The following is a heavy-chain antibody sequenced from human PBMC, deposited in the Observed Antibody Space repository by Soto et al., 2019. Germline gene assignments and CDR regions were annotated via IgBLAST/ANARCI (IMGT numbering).Heavy chain of an antibody. Sequence: SVKVSCKASGFTFTSSAVQWVRQARGQRLEWIGWIVVGSGNTNYAQKFQERVTITRDMSTSTAYMELSSLRSEDTAVYYCAAGLGRVGATLYYYYYGMDVWGQGTTVTVSS. J-gene: IGHJ6*02. D-gene: IGHD1-26*01. CDR3: AAGLGRVGATLYYYYYGMDV. CDR1: GFTFTSSA. V-gene: IGHV1-58*01. CDR2: IVVGSGNT.